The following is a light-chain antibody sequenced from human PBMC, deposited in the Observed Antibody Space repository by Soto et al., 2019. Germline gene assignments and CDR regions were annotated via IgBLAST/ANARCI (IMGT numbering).Light chain of an antibody. V-gene: IGKV1-39*01. CDR2: AAS. CDR3: QQSYSIPWT. CDR1: QSISSY. Sequence: DIQMTQSPSSLSASVGDRVTITCRASQSISSYLNWYQQKPGKAPKVLIYAASSLQSGIPSRFSGSGSGTDFTHTISSLQPEDFATYYCQQSYSIPWTFGQGTKVDIK. J-gene: IGKJ1*01.